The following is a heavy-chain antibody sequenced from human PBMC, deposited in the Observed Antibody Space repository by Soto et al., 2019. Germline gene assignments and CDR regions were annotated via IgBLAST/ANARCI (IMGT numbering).Heavy chain of an antibody. CDR1: GGIFNRYS. J-gene: IGHJ4*02. CDR2: IIPLFGIT. D-gene: IGHD2-2*01. V-gene: IGHV1-69*02. CDR3: ATFYGGDCTTTTCYGDFDY. Sequence: QVQLVQSGAEVKKPGSSVKVSCKASGGIFNRYSVSWVRQAPGHGLEWMGRIIPLFGITNYAQKFQGRVMITADKSTNTAYMEVNGLRSEDTALYYCATFYGGDCTTTTCYGDFDYWGQGTLVTVTS.